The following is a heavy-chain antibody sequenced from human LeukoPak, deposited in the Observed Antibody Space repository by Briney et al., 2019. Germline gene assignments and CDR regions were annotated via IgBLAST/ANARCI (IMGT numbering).Heavy chain of an antibody. CDR3: HATHDAFDI. J-gene: IGHJ3*02. CDR2: INTDGSST. D-gene: IGHD2-15*01. CDR1: GFTFSSYW. V-gene: IGHV3-74*01. Sequence: GGSLRLSCAASGFTFSSYWMHWVRQAPGKGLVWVLRINTDGSSTSYADSVRGRFTISRDNAKNTLYLQMNSLRAEDTAVYYCHATHDAFDIWGQGTMVTVSS.